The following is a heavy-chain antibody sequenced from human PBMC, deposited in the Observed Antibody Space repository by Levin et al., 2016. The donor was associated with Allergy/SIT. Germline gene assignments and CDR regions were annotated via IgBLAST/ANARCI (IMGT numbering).Heavy chain of an antibody. CDR1: GYTFSDHF. CDR3: VEDYYGFDN. CDR2: IGHDGSVT. J-gene: IGHJ4*02. V-gene: IGHV3-64D*06. D-gene: IGHD3-16*01. Sequence: GESLKISCVGSGYTFSDHFMDWVRQAPGKGLEHVSVIGHDGSVTEYADSVKGRFIISRDNSKNTLYLQMSSLRAEDTAIYYCVEDYYGFDNWGQGTLVTVSS.